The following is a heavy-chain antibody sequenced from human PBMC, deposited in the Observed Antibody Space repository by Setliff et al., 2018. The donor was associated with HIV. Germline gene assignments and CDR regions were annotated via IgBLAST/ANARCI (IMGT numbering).Heavy chain of an antibody. CDR2: MNPNSGNT. CDR3: ARGGNGGYNYIDV. CDR1: GYSITSDD. Sequence: ASVKVSCKASGYSITSDDIGWVRQATGQGFEWMGWMNPNSGNTGYAQKFEGRVTISLDTSRNLFSLRLYSMTPADTAVYYCARGGNGGYNYIDVWGKGTTVTVSS. J-gene: IGHJ6*03. V-gene: IGHV1-8*01. D-gene: IGHD2-8*01.